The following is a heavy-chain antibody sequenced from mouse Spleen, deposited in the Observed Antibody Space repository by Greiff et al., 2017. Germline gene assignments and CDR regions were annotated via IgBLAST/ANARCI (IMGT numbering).Heavy chain of an antibody. CDR3: ARDNYGNSWFAY. D-gene: IGHD2-1*01. CDR1: GFSLTSYG. Sequence: VKVEESGPGLVAPSQSLSITCTVSGFSLTSYGVHWVRQPPGKGLEWLGVIWAGGSTNYNSALMSRLSISKDNSKSQVFLKMNSLQTDDTAMYYCARDNYGNSWFAYWGQGTLVTVS. V-gene: IGHV2-9*02. CDR2: IWAGGST. J-gene: IGHJ3*01.